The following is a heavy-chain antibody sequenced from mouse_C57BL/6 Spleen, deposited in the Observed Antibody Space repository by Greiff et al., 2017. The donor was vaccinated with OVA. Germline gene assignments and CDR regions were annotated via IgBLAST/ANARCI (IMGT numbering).Heavy chain of an antibody. CDR1: GYTFTSYW. Sequence: QVQLQQPGAELVRPGTSVKLSCKASGYTFTSYWMHWVKQRPGQGLEWIGVIDPSDSYTNYNQKFKGKATLTVDTSSSTAYMQLSSLTSEDSAVYYCARSGGKGYAMDYWGQGTSVTVSS. CDR3: ARSGGKGYAMDY. D-gene: IGHD2-1*01. V-gene: IGHV1-59*01. CDR2: IDPSDSYT. J-gene: IGHJ4*01.